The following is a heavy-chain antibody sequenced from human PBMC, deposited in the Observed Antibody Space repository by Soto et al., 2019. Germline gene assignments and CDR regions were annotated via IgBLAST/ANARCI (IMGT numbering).Heavy chain of an antibody. V-gene: IGHV1-18*01. D-gene: IGHD6-19*01. Sequence: ASVKVSCKASGYTFTSFGINWVRQAPGQGLEWMGWFSAYSGDTNYAQKLQGRVTLTTDTPTSTAYMELRSLRSDDTAVYYCARGSGWPYYFDYWGQGTLVTVSS. J-gene: IGHJ4*02. CDR3: ARGSGWPYYFDY. CDR1: GYTFTSFG. CDR2: FSAYSGDT.